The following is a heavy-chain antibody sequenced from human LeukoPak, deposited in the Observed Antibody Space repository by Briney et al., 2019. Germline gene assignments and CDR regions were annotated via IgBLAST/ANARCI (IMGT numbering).Heavy chain of an antibody. CDR1: GYTFTSYY. CDR3: ARVRSSSWCGLVFDY. J-gene: IGHJ4*02. D-gene: IGHD6-13*01. CDR2: INPSGGST. V-gene: IGHV1-46*01. Sequence: ASVKVSCKASGYTFTSYYMHWVRQAPGQGLEWMGIINPSGGSTSYAQKFQGRVTMTRDTSTSTVYMELSSLRSEDTAVYYCARVRSSSWCGLVFDYWGQGTLVTVSS.